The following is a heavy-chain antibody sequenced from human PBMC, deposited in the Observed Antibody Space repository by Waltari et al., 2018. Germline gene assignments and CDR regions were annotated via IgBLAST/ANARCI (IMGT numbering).Heavy chain of an antibody. D-gene: IGHD3-22*01. J-gene: IGHJ4*02. CDR3: AKDLAFYYDRSRLYEYYFDY. CDR2: LPYDGSNR. CDR1: GFTLNTFG. V-gene: IGHV3-30*02. Sequence: QVHLVESGGGVVQPGGSLRLSCVASGFTLNTFGIPWVRQAPGKGLEWVAYLPYDGSNRYYAGSVKGRFTISRDNSMTTVFLQMNSLIAEDTAIYYCAKDLAFYYDRSRLYEYYFDYWGQGTLVTVSS.